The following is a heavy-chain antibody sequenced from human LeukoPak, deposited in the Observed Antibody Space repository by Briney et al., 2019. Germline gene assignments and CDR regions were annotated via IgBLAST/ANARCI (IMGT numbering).Heavy chain of an antibody. Sequence: PGGSLRLSCAASGFTFSSYAMSWVRQAPGKGLEWVSAISGSGGSTYYADSVKGRFTISRDNSKNTLYLQMNSLRAEDTAVYYCARVTAVAGTLGHWGQGTLVTVSS. CDR3: ARVTAVAGTLGH. V-gene: IGHV3-23*01. J-gene: IGHJ4*02. D-gene: IGHD6-19*01. CDR1: GFTFSSYA. CDR2: ISGSGGST.